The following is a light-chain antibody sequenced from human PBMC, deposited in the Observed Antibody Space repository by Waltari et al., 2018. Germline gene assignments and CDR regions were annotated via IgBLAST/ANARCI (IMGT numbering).Light chain of an antibody. J-gene: IGKJ1*01. CDR3: MQARQTPWT. CDR1: PSLLHSSGNTF. V-gene: IGKV2-28*01. Sequence: DIVMTQSPLSLPVTPGEPASISCRSSPSLLHSSGNTFLDRYVQKPGQAPQLLIYLVSNRASGVPDRFSGSGSGTDFTLKISRVEAEDVGLYYCMQARQTPWTFGQGTKVEIK. CDR2: LVS.